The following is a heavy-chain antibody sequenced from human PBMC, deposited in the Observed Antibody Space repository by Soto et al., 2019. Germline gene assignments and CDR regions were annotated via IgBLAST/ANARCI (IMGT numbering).Heavy chain of an antibody. CDR2: IIPILGVP. Sequence: QVQLVQSGAELKKPGSSVKVSCKTSEDTFGRFVITWVRQAPGQGLEWVGRIIPILGVPHYAQRFKDRVTISADKATSTIDMDLSSLKSDDTAIYYCARDRGTVNTPDFWGQGTLITVSS. CDR1: EDTFGRFV. CDR3: ARDRGTVNTPDF. D-gene: IGHD4-17*01. J-gene: IGHJ4*02. V-gene: IGHV1-69*04.